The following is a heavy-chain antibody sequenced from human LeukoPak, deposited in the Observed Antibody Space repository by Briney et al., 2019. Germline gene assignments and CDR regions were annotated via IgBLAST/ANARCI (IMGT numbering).Heavy chain of an antibody. J-gene: IGHJ6*02. Sequence: SQTLSLTCAISGDSVSSKSAVWSWIRQSPSRGLEWLGRTYYRSKWYNDYAVSVKSRITVNPDTSKNQFSLHLSSVTAADTAVYYCARKTYYYDSSGYWPHYYYYYGMDVWGQGTTVTVSS. D-gene: IGHD3-22*01. CDR2: TYYRSKWYN. V-gene: IGHV6-1*01. CDR1: GDSVSSKSAV. CDR3: ARKTYYYDSSGYWPHYYYYYGMDV.